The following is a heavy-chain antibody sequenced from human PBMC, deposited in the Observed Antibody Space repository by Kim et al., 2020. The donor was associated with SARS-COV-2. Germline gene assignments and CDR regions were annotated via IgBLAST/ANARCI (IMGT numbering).Heavy chain of an antibody. CDR2: IKSQTDGGTT. V-gene: IGHV3-15*01. CDR3: TTSPGYYSTSPFDF. CDR1: GFTFNNAC. Sequence: GGSLRLSCAASGFTFNNACMTWVRQAPGKRLEWVGHIKSQTDGGTTDYAAPVKDRFTISRDDSENTLYLQMNSLTTEDTAVYYCTTSPGYYSTSPFDFWGQGALVTVS. D-gene: IGHD3-22*01. J-gene: IGHJ4*02.